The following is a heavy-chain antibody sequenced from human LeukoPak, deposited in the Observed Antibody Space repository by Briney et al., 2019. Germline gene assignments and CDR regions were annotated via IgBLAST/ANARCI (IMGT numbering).Heavy chain of an antibody. V-gene: IGHV4-34*01. CDR1: GGSFSGYY. J-gene: IGHJ5*02. CDR3: ARGRGTMVRGVTSGWFDP. CDR2: INHSGST. D-gene: IGHD3-10*01. Sequence: PSETLSLTCAVYGGSFSGYYWSWIRQPPGKGLEWIGEINHSGSTNYNPSPKSRVTISVDTSKNQFSLKLSSVTAADTAVYCCARGRGTMVRGVTSGWFDPWGQGTLVTVSS.